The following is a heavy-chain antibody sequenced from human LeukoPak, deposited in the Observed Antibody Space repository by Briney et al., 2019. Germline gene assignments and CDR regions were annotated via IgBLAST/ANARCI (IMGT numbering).Heavy chain of an antibody. D-gene: IGHD3-3*01. CDR3: ARACTPDYDFWSGPNAFDI. CDR2: IYHSGST. J-gene: IGHJ3*02. V-gene: IGHV4-38-2*02. Sequence: PSETLSLTCTVSGYSISSGYYWGWIRQPPGKGLEWIGSIYHSGSTYYNPSLKSRVAISVDTSKNQFSLKLSSVTAADTAVYYCARACTPDYDFWSGPNAFDIWGQGTMVTVSS. CDR1: GYSISSGYY.